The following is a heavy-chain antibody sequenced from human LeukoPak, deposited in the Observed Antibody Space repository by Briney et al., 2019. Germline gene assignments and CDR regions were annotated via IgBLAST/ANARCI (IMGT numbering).Heavy chain of an antibody. CDR2: IYWNDDK. D-gene: IGHD3-9*01. J-gene: IGHJ4*02. CDR3: AHRLRHGDFDWLFDY. Sequence: SGPTLVKPTQTLTLTCTFSGFSLSTSGVGVGCIRQPPGKALEWLALIYWNDDKRYSPSLKSRLTITKDTSKNQVVLTMTNMDPVDTATYYCAHRLRHGDFDWLFDYWGQGTLVTVSS. V-gene: IGHV2-5*01. CDR1: GFSLSTSGVG.